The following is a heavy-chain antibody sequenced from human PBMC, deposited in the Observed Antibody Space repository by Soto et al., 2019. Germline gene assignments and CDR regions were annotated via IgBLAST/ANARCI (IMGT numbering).Heavy chain of an antibody. Sequence: QVQLQESGPGLVKPSQTLSLTCTVSGGSISSGDYYWSWIRQPPGKGLEWIGYINSRGSTYYNPSRKSGVTITVDTSKHQFSLKLSSVTAAGTAVYYCARVAVLVPAAIPSYYYGMDVWGQGTTVTVSS. CDR3: ARVAVLVPAAIPSYYYGMDV. D-gene: IGHD2-2*01. J-gene: IGHJ6*02. V-gene: IGHV4-30-4*01. CDR2: INSRGST. CDR1: GGSISSGDYY.